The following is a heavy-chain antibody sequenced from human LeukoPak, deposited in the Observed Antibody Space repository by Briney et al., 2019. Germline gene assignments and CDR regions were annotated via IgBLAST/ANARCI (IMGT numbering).Heavy chain of an antibody. CDR1: GGSVSGYY. Sequence: SETLSLTCTVSGGSVSGYYWSWIRQPPGKGLEWIGYIYYSGSTNYNPSLKSRVTISVDTSKNQFSLKLSSVTAADTAVYYCARHAAAAGVVDYWGQGTLVTVSS. V-gene: IGHV4-59*08. J-gene: IGHJ4*02. CDR3: ARHAAAAGVVDY. CDR2: IYYSGST. D-gene: IGHD6-13*01.